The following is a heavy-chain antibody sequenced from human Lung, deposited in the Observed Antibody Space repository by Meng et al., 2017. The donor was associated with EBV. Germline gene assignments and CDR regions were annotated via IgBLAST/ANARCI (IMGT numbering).Heavy chain of an antibody. V-gene: IGHV4-31*03. J-gene: IGHJ4*02. CDR2: IYYSGST. Sequence: QWKRQDSGLGRVKPSQTLCRTCTVSGGSISSCGYYWSWFRQHPGKGLEWMGYIYYSGSTYYNPSLKSRVTISVDTSKNQFSLKLSSVTAADTAVYYCAATVNDGYFDYWGQGTLVTVSS. CDR3: AATVNDGYFDY. CDR1: GGSISSCGYY. D-gene: IGHD4-11*01.